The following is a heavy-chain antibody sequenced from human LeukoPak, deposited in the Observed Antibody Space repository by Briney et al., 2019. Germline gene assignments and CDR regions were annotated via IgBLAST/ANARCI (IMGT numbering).Heavy chain of an antibody. CDR2: MNPYNGNT. D-gene: IGHD6-13*01. CDR1: GYTFTAYE. Sequence: GASVKVSCKASGYTFTAYEINWVRQATGQGLEWMGWMNPYNGNTGYAQKFQGRLTITRDTSMSTAYMELSSLRSEDTAVYYCARRGSSWYAWFDPWGQGTLVTVSS. J-gene: IGHJ5*02. V-gene: IGHV1-8*03. CDR3: ARRGSSWYAWFDP.